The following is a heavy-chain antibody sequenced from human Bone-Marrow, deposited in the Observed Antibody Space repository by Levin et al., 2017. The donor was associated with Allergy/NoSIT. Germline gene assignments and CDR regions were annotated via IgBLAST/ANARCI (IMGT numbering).Heavy chain of an antibody. CDR1: GGSISDYY. CDR3: ARGLVDRRGVVFYYFDR. V-gene: IGHV4-59*01. J-gene: IGHJ4*02. D-gene: IGHD3-10*01. CDR2: IYNSVST. Sequence: PSETLSLTCIISGGSISDYYWSWIRQPPGKGLEWIGYIYNSVSTNYNPSLKSRVIISVDTSKTQFSLNLTSVTAADTAMYYCARGLVDRRGVVFYYFDRWGQGTLVTVSS.